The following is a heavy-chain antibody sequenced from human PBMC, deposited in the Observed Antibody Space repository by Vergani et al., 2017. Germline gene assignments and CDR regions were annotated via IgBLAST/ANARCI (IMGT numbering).Heavy chain of an antibody. Sequence: QVQLQESGPGLVKPSQTLSLTCTVSGGSISSGDYYWSWIRHPPGKGLEWIGYIYYSGSTYYNPSLRSRVTISVDTSKNQFSLNLSSVTAADTAVYYCARAGVILGVVITWFDPWGQGTLVTVSS. CDR1: GGSISSGDYY. J-gene: IGHJ5*02. V-gene: IGHV4-30-4*01. CDR3: ARAGVILGVVITWFDP. D-gene: IGHD3-3*01. CDR2: IYYSGST.